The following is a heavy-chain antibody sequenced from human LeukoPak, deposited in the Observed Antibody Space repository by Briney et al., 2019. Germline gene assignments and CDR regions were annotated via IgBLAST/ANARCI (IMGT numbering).Heavy chain of an antibody. CDR2: ISYDGSNK. V-gene: IGHV3-30-3*01. D-gene: IGHD3-10*01. J-gene: IGHJ5*02. Sequence: PGGSLRLSCAASGFTFSSYAMHWVRQAPGQGLEWVAVISYDGSNKYYADSVKGRFTISRDNSKNTLYLQMNSLRAEDTTVYYCARDALSVFSASGSGWNWFDPWGQGTLVTVSS. CDR3: ARDALSVFSASGSGWNWFDP. CDR1: GFTFSSYA.